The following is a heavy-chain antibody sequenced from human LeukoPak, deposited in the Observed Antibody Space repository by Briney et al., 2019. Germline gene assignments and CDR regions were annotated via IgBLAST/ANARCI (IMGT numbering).Heavy chain of an antibody. CDR1: GGSISSGGYY. J-gene: IGHJ4*02. CDR2: IYYSGST. D-gene: IGHD6-19*01. CDR3: ARSSGDSGWSPFDY. V-gene: IGHV4-31*03. Sequence: SETLSLTCTVSGGSISSGGYYWSWIRQHPGKGLEWIGYIYYSGSTYYNPSLKSRVTISVDTSKNQFSLKLSSVTAADTAVYYCARSSGDSGWSPFDYWGQGTLVTVSS.